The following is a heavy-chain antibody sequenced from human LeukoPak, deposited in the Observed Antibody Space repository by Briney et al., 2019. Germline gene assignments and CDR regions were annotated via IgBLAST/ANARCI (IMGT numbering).Heavy chain of an antibody. J-gene: IGHJ6*02. CDR2: FSGRGGRT. CDR1: GFTFSDYY. Sequence: PGRSLRLSCAASGFTFSDYYMSWVRQAPGKGLEWVSTFSGRGGRTDYADSVKGRFTISRDNSQNRLYLQMNSLRAEDTAVYYCAKRFMDGNYGLGWGYYYYYGMDVWGQGTTVTVSS. D-gene: IGHD4-17*01. CDR3: AKRFMDGNYGLGWGYYYYYGMDV. V-gene: IGHV3-23*01.